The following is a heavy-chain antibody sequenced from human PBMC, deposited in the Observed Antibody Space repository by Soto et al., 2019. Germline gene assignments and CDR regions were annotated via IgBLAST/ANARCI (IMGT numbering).Heavy chain of an antibody. CDR3: ATLSTQFDR. J-gene: IGHJ5*02. D-gene: IGHD1-1*01. CDR1: GFTFSDYY. Sequence: VLLVESGGGLVKPGGSLRLSCAASGFTFSDYYMSWIRQAPGMGLEWVSYISGSGNSIYYADSVKGRFTISRDNAKNSLYLQMNSLRVEDTAVCYCATLSTQFDRWGQGNLVTVSS. CDR2: ISGSGNSI. V-gene: IGHV3-11*01.